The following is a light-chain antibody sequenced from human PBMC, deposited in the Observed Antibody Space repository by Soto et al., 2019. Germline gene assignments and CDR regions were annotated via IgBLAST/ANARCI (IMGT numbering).Light chain of an antibody. CDR3: QQSDNLPLT. Sequence: DFQMTQSPSSLSASVGDRVTITCRATQAIKHFLNWYQQKPGRAPTLLISDASTLQRGVPSRFSGSGSGTHFNFVVSSLQPEGVGTYYCQQSDNLPLTFGQGTRLDIK. CDR2: DAS. V-gene: IGKV1-33*01. CDR1: QAIKHF. J-gene: IGKJ5*01.